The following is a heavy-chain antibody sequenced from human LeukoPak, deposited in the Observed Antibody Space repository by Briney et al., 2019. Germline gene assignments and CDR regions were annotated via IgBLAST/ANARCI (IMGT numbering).Heavy chain of an antibody. CDR3: TRALIPNDSSGVRGWF. CDR2: IYPGDSDT. J-gene: IGHJ4*02. V-gene: IGHV5-51*03. CDR1: GSSFTSHW. D-gene: IGHD3-22*01. Sequence: SGESLKISCKGSGSSFTSHWIGWVRQMPGKGLELMGIIYPGDSDTRYSPSFQGQVTISADKSISTAFLQWSSLKASDTAMYYCTRALIPNDSSGVRGWFWGQGTLVTVSS.